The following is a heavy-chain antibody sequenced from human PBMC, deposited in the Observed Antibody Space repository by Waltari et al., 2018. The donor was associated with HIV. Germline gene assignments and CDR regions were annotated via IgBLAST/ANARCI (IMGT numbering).Heavy chain of an antibody. Sequence: QVQLVESGGGVVQPGRSLRLSCAASGFTFSSYAMHWVRQAPGKGLEWVAVISYDGSNKYYADYVKGRFTISRDNSKNTLYLQMNSLRAEDTAVYYCARDAGRSFDYWGQGTLVTVSS. CDR3: ARDAGRSFDY. V-gene: IGHV3-30*01. CDR1: GFTFSSYA. CDR2: ISYDGSNK. J-gene: IGHJ4*02.